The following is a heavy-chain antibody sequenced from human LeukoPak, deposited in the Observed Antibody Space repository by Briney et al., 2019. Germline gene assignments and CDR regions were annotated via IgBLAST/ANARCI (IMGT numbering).Heavy chain of an antibody. CDR1: GGSISSYY. CDR3: ARDYPKGDDSSGYQYAFDI. CDR2: IYYSGST. V-gene: IGHV4-59*06. Sequence: PSETLSLTCTVSGGSISSYYWSWIRQHPGKGLEWIGYIYYSGSTYYNPSLKSRVTISVDTSKNQFSLKLSSVTAADTAVYYCARDYPKGDDSSGYQYAFDIWGQGTMVTVSS. J-gene: IGHJ3*02. D-gene: IGHD3-22*01.